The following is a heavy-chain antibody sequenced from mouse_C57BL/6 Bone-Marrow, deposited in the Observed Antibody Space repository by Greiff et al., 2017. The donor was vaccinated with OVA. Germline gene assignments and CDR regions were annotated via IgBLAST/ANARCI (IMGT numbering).Heavy chain of an antibody. V-gene: IGHV1-64*01. J-gene: IGHJ4*01. Sequence: QVQLQQPGAELVKPGASVKLSCKASGYTFTSYWMHWVKQRPGQGLEWIGMIHPNSGSTNYNEKFKSKATLTVDKSSSTAYMQLSSLTSEDSAVYYCAFGDDDYDYAMDYWGQGTSVTVSS. D-gene: IGHD2-4*01. CDR2: IHPNSGST. CDR1: GYTFTSYW. CDR3: AFGDDDYDYAMDY.